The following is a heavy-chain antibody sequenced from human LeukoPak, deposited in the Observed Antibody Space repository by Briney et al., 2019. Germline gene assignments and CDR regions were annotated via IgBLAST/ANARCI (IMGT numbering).Heavy chain of an antibody. D-gene: IGHD3-22*01. CDR3: ARDYYDSSGYYPNFDY. J-gene: IGHJ4*02. CDR1: GFTFSSYE. CDR2: ISSSGSTI. V-gene: IGHV3-48*03. Sequence: LPGGSLRLSCAASGFTFSSYEMNWVRQAPGKGLEWVSYISSSGSTIYYADSVKGRFTISRDNAKNSLYLQMNSLRAEDTAVYYCARDYYDSSGYYPNFDYWGQGTLVTVSS.